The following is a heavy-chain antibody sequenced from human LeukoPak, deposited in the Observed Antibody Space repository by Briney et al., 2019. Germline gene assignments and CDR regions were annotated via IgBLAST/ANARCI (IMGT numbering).Heavy chain of an antibody. D-gene: IGHD2-8*02. V-gene: IGHV3-21*01. CDR2: ISSTSAYI. J-gene: IGHJ5*01. Sequence: GGSLRLSCAASGFTFSSYAMSWVRQAPGKGLEWVSSISSTSAYIYYADSVKGRFTISRDNVDNVVYLQMNSLGAEDTAVYYCARVAVSGPAGWFDSWGQGTLVIVSS. CDR3: ARVAVSGPAGWFDS. CDR1: GFTFSSYA.